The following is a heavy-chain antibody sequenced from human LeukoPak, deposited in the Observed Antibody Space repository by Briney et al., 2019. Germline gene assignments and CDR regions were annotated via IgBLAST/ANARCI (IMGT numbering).Heavy chain of an antibody. CDR3: ARDLLRSGSQYFDY. CDR2: IWYDGSNK. J-gene: IGHJ4*02. V-gene: IGHV3-33*01. Sequence: GRSLRLSCAASGFTFSSYGMHWVRQAPGKGLEWVAVIWYDGSNKYYADSVKGRFTISRDNSKNTLYLQMNSLRAEDTAVYYCARDLLRSGSQYFDYWGQGTLVTVSS. CDR1: GFTFSSYG. D-gene: IGHD6-19*01.